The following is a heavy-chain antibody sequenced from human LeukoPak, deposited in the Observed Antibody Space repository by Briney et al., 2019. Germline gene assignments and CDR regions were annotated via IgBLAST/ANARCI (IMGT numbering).Heavy chain of an antibody. D-gene: IGHD1-1*01. CDR2: IKEDGTEK. CDR1: GFTFSSYS. V-gene: IGHV3-7*01. CDR3: VRESRPGGAMGLYHNLDY. J-gene: IGHJ4*02. Sequence: GGSLRLSCAASGFTFSSYSMNWVRQSPGKGLEWVANIKEDGTEKNLVDSVKGRFTISRDNTKNLLFLEMNNLRGDDTAIYYCVRESRPGGAMGLYHNLDYWGQGTLVAVSS.